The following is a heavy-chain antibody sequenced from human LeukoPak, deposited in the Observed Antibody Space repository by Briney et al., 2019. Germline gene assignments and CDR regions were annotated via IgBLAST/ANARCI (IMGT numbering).Heavy chain of an antibody. D-gene: IGHD6-13*01. J-gene: IGHJ2*01. CDR3: ARHEWVAAAGPLSFDL. CDR2: IYYSGST. V-gene: IGHV4-39*01. Sequence: SGTLSLTCTVSGGSISSSSYYWGWLRQPPGKGLEWIGSIYYSGSTYYNPSLKSRVTISVDTSKNQFSLKLSSVTAADTAVYYCARHEWVAAAGPLSFDLWGRGTLVTVSS. CDR1: GGSISSSSYY.